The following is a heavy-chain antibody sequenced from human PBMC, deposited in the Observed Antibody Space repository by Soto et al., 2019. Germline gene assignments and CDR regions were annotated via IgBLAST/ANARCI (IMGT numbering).Heavy chain of an antibody. J-gene: IGHJ5*02. CDR2: TYFRSKWYN. Sequence: SQTLSLTCPISGDSVPRNTASWNWIRQSPSRGLEWLGRTYFRSKWYNDYAVSVKSRIIINPDTSNNQFSLQLNSVTPEDTAVYFCAKGDNLGPKTGYAFDPWGQGIMVTVSS. CDR1: GDSVPRNTAS. V-gene: IGHV6-1*01. CDR3: AKGDNLGPKTGYAFDP. D-gene: IGHD5-12*01.